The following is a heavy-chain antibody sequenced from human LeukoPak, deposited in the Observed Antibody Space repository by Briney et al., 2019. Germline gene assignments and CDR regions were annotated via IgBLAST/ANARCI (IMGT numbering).Heavy chain of an antibody. CDR1: GFTFSSYS. CDR3: AKSYSSSWTRYFDD. CDR2: ISGSGDNT. D-gene: IGHD6-13*01. J-gene: IGHJ4*02. Sequence: GGSLRLSCAASGFTFSSYSMNWVRQAPGKGLEWVSAISGSGDNTYYADSVKGRITISRDNSKNTLYLQMSSLRAEDTAVYYCAKSYSSSWTRYFDDWGQGILVTVSS. V-gene: IGHV3-23*01.